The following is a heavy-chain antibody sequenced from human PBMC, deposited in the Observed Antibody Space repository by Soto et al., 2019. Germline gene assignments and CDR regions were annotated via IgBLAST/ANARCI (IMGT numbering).Heavy chain of an antibody. Sequence: ETLSLHCDLYGGSLSGYYWDWIRQPPGKGLEWIGEIDHSGYTNYNPSVKSRVTISVDTSKNQLSLRLTSVTAADTAVYYCARVRDWFDPWGQGTLVTVHS. CDR1: GGSLSGYY. CDR3: ARVRDWFDP. D-gene: IGHD3-3*01. J-gene: IGHJ5*02. V-gene: IGHV4-34*01. CDR2: IDHSGYT.